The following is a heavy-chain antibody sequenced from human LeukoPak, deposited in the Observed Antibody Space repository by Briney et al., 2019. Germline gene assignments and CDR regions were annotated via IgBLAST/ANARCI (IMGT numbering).Heavy chain of an antibody. J-gene: IGHJ4*02. CDR2: IKQDGSEK. CDR1: GFTFSNYW. D-gene: IGHD2-15*01. V-gene: IGHV3-7*01. CDR3: ARESGGTYSVNY. Sequence: GGPLRLSRAASGFTFSNYWMSWVRQAPGKGLEWVANIKQDGSEKYYVDSVKGRFTISRDNAKNSLYLQMNSLRAEDTAVYYCARESGGTYSVNYWGQGTLVTVSS.